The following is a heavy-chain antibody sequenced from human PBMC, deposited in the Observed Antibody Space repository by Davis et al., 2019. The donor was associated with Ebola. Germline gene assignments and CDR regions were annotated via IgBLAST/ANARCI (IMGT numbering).Heavy chain of an antibody. V-gene: IGHV5-51*01. CDR1: GNSFTSHW. J-gene: IGHJ5*02. D-gene: IGHD2-15*01. Sequence: KVSCKDSGNSFTSHWIGWVRQMPGKGLEWMGIIFPRDSDTRYSPSFQGQVTISVDKSISTAYLQWSSLKASDTAIYYCARAPHRYCSGGSCYVNWFDPWGQGTLVTVSS. CDR2: IFPRDSDT. CDR3: ARAPHRYCSGGSCYVNWFDP.